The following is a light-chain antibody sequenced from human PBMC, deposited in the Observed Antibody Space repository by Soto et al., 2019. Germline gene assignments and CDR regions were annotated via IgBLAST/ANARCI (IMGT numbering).Light chain of an antibody. Sequence: QPVLTQPPSVSGAPGQTVTISCTGSSSNIGAGFDVHWYQHVPGTAPKLLIYGNTDRPSGVPDRISGSKSGTSASLAISGLRSEDEADYYCAAWDDRLSGLVFGRGTKLTVL. CDR2: GNT. CDR1: SSNIGAGFD. CDR3: AAWDDRLSGLV. J-gene: IGLJ2*01. V-gene: IGLV1-40*01.